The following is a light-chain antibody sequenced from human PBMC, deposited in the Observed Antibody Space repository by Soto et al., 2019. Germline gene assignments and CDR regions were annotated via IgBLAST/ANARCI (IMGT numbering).Light chain of an antibody. CDR2: GAS. V-gene: IGKV3-20*01. CDR1: QSVSSSY. J-gene: IGKJ4*01. CDR3: QQYGSSPLT. Sequence: EIVLTQSPGTLSLSPLEIATLSFMASQSVSSSYLAWYQQKPGQAPRLLIYGASSRATGIPDRFSGSGSGTDFTLTISRLEPEDFAVYYCQQYGSSPLTFGGGTKVDI.